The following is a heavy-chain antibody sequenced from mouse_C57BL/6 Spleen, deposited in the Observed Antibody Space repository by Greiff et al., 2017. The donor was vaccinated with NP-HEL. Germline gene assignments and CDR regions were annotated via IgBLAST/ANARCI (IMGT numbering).Heavy chain of an antibody. J-gene: IGHJ4*01. CDR3: AKEKYGNYLYYAMDD. D-gene: IGHD2-10*02. Sequence: VQLKESVAELVRPGASVKLSCTASGFNIKNTYMHWVKQRPEQGLEWIGRIDPANGNTKYAPKFQGKATITADTSSNTAYLQLSSLTSEDTAIYDCAKEKYGNYLYYAMDDWGQGTSVTVSS. CDR2: IDPANGNT. CDR1: GFNIKNTY. V-gene: IGHV14-3*01.